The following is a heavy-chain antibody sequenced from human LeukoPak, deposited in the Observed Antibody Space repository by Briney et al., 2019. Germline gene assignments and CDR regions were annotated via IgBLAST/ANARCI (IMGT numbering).Heavy chain of an antibody. J-gene: IGHJ4*02. D-gene: IGHD1-26*01. CDR2: IYYSGST. V-gene: IGHV4-34*01. CDR1: GGRFGGFY. CDR3: ARDKVGAVGGYFDY. Sequence: PSETLSLTCAVYGGRFGGFYWSWIRNVPGKGLEWIGSIYYSGSTYYNPSLKSRVTISVDTSKNQFSLKLSSVTAADTTVYYCARDKVGAVGGYFDYWDQGTLDNVSS.